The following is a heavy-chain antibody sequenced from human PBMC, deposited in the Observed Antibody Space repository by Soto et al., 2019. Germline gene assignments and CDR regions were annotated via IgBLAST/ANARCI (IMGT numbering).Heavy chain of an antibody. CDR3: ARVVPAAEYDILTGYFPLDY. Sequence: ASVKVSCKASGYTFTSYGISWVRQAPGQGLEWMGWIGAYNGNTNYAQKLQGRVTMTTDTSTSTAYMELRSLRSDDTAVYYCARVVPAAEYDILTGYFPLDYWGQGTLVTVSS. CDR1: GYTFTSYG. J-gene: IGHJ4*02. D-gene: IGHD3-9*01. V-gene: IGHV1-18*04. CDR2: IGAYNGNT.